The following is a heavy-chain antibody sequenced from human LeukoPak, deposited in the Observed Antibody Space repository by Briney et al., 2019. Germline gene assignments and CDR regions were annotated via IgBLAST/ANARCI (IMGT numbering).Heavy chain of an antibody. CDR2: MKQDGSEK. CDR3: ARGIDYYDH. Sequence: GGSLRLSCAASGFTFSNYGMSWVRQAPGKGLEWVANMKQDGSEKYYVDSVKGRFTISRDNAKNSLYLQMNSLRAEDTAVYYCARGIDYYDHWGQGTLVTVSS. D-gene: IGHD3-16*02. CDR1: GFTFSNYG. J-gene: IGHJ4*02. V-gene: IGHV3-7*01.